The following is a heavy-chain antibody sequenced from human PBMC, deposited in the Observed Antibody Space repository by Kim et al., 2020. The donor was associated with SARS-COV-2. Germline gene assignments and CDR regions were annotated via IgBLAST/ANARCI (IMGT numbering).Heavy chain of an antibody. CDR2: INHSGST. CDR1: GGSFSGYY. Sequence: SETLSLTCAVYGGSFSGYYWSWIRQPPGKGLEWIGEINHSGSTNYNPSLKSRVTISVDTSKNQFYLKLSSVPAAGTAVYYCARGSYCSSTSCYFYYYYYMDVWGKGTTVTDSS. J-gene: IGHJ6*03. V-gene: IGHV4-34*01. CDR3: ARGSYCSSTSCYFYYYYYMDV. D-gene: IGHD2-2*01.